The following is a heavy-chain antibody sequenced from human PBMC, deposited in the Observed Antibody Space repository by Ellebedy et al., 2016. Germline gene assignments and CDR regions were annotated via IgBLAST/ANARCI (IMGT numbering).Heavy chain of an antibody. CDR2: ISTTNGHT. D-gene: IGHD2-21*01. V-gene: IGHV1-18*01. CDR3: TSGIVGYCGGTRCHGFDN. J-gene: IGHJ4*02. Sequence: ASVKVSCXATGYSFSNYAVSWVRQAPGQGLEWMGWISTTNGHTDYEQNLQGRVTMTTDTSTSTSYMELRSLRSDDTAVYYCTSGIVGYCGGTRCHGFDNWGQGTLVTVSS. CDR1: GYSFSNYA.